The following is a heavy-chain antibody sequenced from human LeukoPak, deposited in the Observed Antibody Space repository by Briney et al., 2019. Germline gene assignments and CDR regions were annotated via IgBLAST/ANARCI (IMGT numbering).Heavy chain of an antibody. V-gene: IGHV4-59*01. CDR3: ARDRGPSDRIDY. CDR1: GGSISSYY. Sequence: SETLSLTCTVSGGSISSYYWSWIRQPPGKGLEWIGYIYYSGSTNYNPSLKSRVTISVDTSKNQFSLKLSSVTAADTAVYYCARDRGPSDRIDYWGQGTLVTVSS. J-gene: IGHJ4*02. CDR2: IYYSGST.